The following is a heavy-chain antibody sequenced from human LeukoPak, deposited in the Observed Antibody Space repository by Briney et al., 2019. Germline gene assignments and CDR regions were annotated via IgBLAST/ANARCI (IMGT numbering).Heavy chain of an antibody. Sequence: PSETLSLTCTVSGYSISSGYYWGWIRPPPGKGLEWIGRIYHSGSTYYNPSLKSRVTISVDTSKNQFSLKLSSVTAADTAVYYCARGDYDFWSGYYYRMYYFDYWGQGTLVTVSS. V-gene: IGHV4-38-2*02. CDR3: ARGDYDFWSGYYYRMYYFDY. CDR2: IYHSGST. D-gene: IGHD3-3*01. J-gene: IGHJ4*02. CDR1: GYSISSGYY.